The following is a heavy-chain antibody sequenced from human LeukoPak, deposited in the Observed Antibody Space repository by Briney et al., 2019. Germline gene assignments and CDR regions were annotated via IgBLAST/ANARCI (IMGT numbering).Heavy chain of an antibody. V-gene: IGHV1-69*13. CDR2: IIPVFGTS. CDR1: GGTFSSYA. Sequence: SVKVSCKASGGTFSSYAISWVRQALGQGLEWMGGIIPVFGTSNYAQKFQGRVTITADESTRTAYMELSSLRSEDTAVYYCARVTGGRYCSTTSCYMRGWFDPWGQGTLVTVSS. J-gene: IGHJ5*02. D-gene: IGHD2-2*02. CDR3: ARVTGGRYCSTTSCYMRGWFDP.